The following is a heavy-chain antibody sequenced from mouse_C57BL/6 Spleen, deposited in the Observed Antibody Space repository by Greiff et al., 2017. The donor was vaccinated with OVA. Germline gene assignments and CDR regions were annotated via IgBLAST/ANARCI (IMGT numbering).Heavy chain of an antibody. CDR2: IYPRSGNT. D-gene: IGHD1-1*01. CDR1: GYTFTSYG. Sequence: QVQLQQSGAELARPGASVKLSCKASGYTFTSYGISWVKQRTGQGLEWIGEIYPRSGNTYYNEKFKGKATLTADKSSSTAYMELRSLTSEDSAVYFCAREGIYYYGSSYDYYAMDYWGQGTSVTVSS. J-gene: IGHJ4*01. CDR3: AREGIYYYGSSYDYYAMDY. V-gene: IGHV1-81*01.